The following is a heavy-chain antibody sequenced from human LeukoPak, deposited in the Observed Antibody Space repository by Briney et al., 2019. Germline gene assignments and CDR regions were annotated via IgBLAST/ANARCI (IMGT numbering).Heavy chain of an antibody. CDR1: GGTFSSYA. D-gene: IGHD6-13*01. Sequence: ASVKVSCKASGGTFSSYAISWVRQAPGQGLEWMGGIIPIFGTANYAQKFQGRVTITADKSTSTAYMELSSLRSEDTAVYYCARTMLYSSSWYTYFDYWGQGTLVTVSS. CDR3: ARTMLYSSSWYTYFDY. V-gene: IGHV1-69*06. CDR2: IIPIFGTA. J-gene: IGHJ4*02.